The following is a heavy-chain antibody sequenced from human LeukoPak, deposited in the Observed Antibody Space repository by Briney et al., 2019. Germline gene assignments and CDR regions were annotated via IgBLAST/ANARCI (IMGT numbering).Heavy chain of an antibody. V-gene: IGHV4-30-2*01. D-gene: IGHD3-3*01. Sequence: SETLSLTCTASGASLSSGTYYWSWIRQPPGKGLEWIGYIYYSGSTYYNPSLKSRVTISVDMSKNQFSLKLTSVTAADTAVYYCARKSGYDAFDIWGQGTMVTVSS. CDR2: IYYSGST. CDR3: ARKSGYDAFDI. J-gene: IGHJ3*02. CDR1: GASLSSGTYY.